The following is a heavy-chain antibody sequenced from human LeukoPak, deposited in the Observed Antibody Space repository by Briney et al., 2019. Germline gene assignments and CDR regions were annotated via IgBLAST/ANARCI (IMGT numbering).Heavy chain of an antibody. V-gene: IGHV3-7*03. Sequence: PGGSLRLSCTASGFTFSNYWMRWVRQAPGKGLEWVATMNQSGGEKYYADSVKGRFTISRDNVKNSLYLQMNSLRAEDTAIYYCARAGDSSGYRPSDYWGQGTLVTVSS. D-gene: IGHD3-22*01. CDR3: ARAGDSSGYRPSDY. CDR2: MNQSGGEK. J-gene: IGHJ4*02. CDR1: GFTFSNYW.